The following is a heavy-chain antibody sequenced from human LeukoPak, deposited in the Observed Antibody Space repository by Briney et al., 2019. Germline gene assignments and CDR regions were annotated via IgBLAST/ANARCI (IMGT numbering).Heavy chain of an antibody. CDR3: ARGGDTPMGTFDY. CDR1: GYTFTDYY. CDR2: INPNSGGT. D-gene: IGHD5-18*01. V-gene: IGHV1-2*06. J-gene: IGHJ4*02. Sequence: GASVKVSCKASGYTFTDYYMHWVRQAPGQGLEWMGRINPNSGGTNYAQKFQGRVTMTRDTSISTAYMELSRLRSDDTAVYYCARGGDTPMGTFDYWGQGTLVTVSS.